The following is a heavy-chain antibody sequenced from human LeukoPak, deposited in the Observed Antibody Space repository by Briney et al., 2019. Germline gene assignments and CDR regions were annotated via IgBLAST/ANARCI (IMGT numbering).Heavy chain of an antibody. CDR1: GFTFSNSA. D-gene: IGHD3-9*01. CDR2: IDYDSSHI. Sequence: GGSLRLSCAASGFTFSNSAMNWVRQVPGKGLEWVSSIDYDSSHIYYAASVRGRFTISRDNARNSVYLQMNSLRVEDTAVYYCAIDPLRYLRVGHYDYWGQGTLVAVSS. J-gene: IGHJ4*02. CDR3: AIDPLRYLRVGHYDY. V-gene: IGHV3-21*01.